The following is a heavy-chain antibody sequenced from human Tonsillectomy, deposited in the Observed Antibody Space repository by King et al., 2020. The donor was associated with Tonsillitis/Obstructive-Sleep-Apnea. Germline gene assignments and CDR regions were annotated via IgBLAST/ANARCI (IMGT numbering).Heavy chain of an antibody. CDR1: GYTFTSYD. J-gene: IGHJ1*01. CDR2: SRPYDGDT. V-gene: IGHV1-18*01. D-gene: IGHD3-22*01. Sequence: VQLVESGAEVKKPGASVKVSCKASGYTFTSYDITWVRQAPGQGLEWMGWSRPYDGDTNYAQKLQGRVTMTSDTSTTTAYMELRSLRSDDTAVYYCARDYYDSSGYYHGYFRHWGQGTLVTVSS. CDR3: ARDYYDSSGYYHGYFRH.